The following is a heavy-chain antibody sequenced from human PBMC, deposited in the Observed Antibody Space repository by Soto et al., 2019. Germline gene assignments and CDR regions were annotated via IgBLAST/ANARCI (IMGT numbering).Heavy chain of an antibody. CDR2: ITSNGDST. CDR1: GFDFNKYA. J-gene: IGHJ4*02. V-gene: IGHV3-23*01. D-gene: IGHD2-2*02. Sequence: GSLRLSCAAFGFDFNKYAMTWVRQAPGKGLQWVSSITSNGDSTYYADSVKGRFTTSRDNSKNTLYLQMNSLRADDTAVFYCAKDSPSYTTAPFYFDSWGQGTLVTVSS. CDR3: AKDSPSYTTAPFYFDS.